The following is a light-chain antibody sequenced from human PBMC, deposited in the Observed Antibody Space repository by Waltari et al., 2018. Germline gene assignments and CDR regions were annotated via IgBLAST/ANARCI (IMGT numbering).Light chain of an antibody. J-gene: IGKJ4*01. V-gene: IGKV1-12*01. Sequence: DIQMTQSPSSVSASVGDRVTITCRASQGISTWLGWYQQKPEKAPKPLIYAASSLQSGVPSRFSGSGSGTEFTLTISSLQPEDFATYYCQQANSFPLFGGGTKVEIK. CDR1: QGISTW. CDR3: QQANSFPL. CDR2: AAS.